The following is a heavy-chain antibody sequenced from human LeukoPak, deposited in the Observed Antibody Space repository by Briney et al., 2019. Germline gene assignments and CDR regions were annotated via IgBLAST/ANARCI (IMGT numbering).Heavy chain of an antibody. D-gene: IGHD6-6*01. CDR1: GFTFSASA. J-gene: IGHJ4*02. Sequence: GGSLRLSCAASGFTFSASAVHWVRQASGKGLEWVGRIRSKANNYATAYTDPLKGRFTVSRDDSKNTAYLQMNSLKTEDSAVYFCARDSSSEGPLDYWGQGTLVTVSS. V-gene: IGHV3-73*01. CDR3: ARDSSSEGPLDY. CDR2: IRSKANNYAT.